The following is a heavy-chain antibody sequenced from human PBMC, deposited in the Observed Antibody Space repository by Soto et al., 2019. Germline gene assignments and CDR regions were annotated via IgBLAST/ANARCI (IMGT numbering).Heavy chain of an antibody. D-gene: IGHD3-22*01. J-gene: IGHJ4*02. Sequence: PGGRLSISCSASDITCSLSATHWVSQVPGKGLEYVSSISTNGGSTDYADSVKGRFTISRDNSKNTVYLQMSSLRVEDTAVYYCVKGEYYYDSSGYYPFDYWGQGT. CDR1: DITCSLSA. CDR2: ISTNGGST. CDR3: VKGEYYYDSSGYYPFDY. V-gene: IGHV3-64D*06.